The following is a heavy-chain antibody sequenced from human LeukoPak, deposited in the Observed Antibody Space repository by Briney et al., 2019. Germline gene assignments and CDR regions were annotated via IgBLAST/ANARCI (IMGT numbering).Heavy chain of an antibody. Sequence: PGGSLRLSCAASGFTVSSNYMSWVRQAPGKGLEWVSVIYSGGSTYYADSVKGRFTISRDNSKNTLYLQMNSPRVEDTAVYYCARDGFSSSWGLAYWGQGTLVTVSS. D-gene: IGHD6-13*01. CDR3: ARDGFSSSWGLAY. V-gene: IGHV3-53*01. J-gene: IGHJ4*02. CDR1: GFTVSSNY. CDR2: IYSGGST.